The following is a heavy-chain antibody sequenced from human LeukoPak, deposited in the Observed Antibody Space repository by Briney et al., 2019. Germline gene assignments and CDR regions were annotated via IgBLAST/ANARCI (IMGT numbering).Heavy chain of an antibody. CDR3: ARGNYDDSYAYGGDFDS. D-gene: IGHD3-16*01. Sequence: SENLSFTCCVSACSISSFYWKWLGPPPGHELEWIGYMTNSGSTNYNPSLKSRLTISVDTSKNHLSLRLSSVTAADTAVYYCARGNYDDSYAYGGDFDSWGQGTLVTVSS. J-gene: IGHJ4*02. V-gene: IGHV4-59*01. CDR2: MTNSGST. CDR1: ACSISSFY.